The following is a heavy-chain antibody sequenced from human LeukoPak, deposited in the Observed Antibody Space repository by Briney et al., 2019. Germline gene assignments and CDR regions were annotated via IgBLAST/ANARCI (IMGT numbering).Heavy chain of an antibody. CDR2: MNPNSGNT. Sequence: GASVKVSCKASGYTFTSYDINWVRQATGQGLEWMGWMNPNSGNTGYAQKFQGRVTITRNTSKSTAYMELSSLRSEDTAVYYCARVLMGAHVLRFLEWPPNWFDPWGQGTLVTASS. V-gene: IGHV1-8*03. J-gene: IGHJ5*02. CDR1: GYTFTSYD. CDR3: ARVLMGAHVLRFLEWPPNWFDP. D-gene: IGHD3-3*01.